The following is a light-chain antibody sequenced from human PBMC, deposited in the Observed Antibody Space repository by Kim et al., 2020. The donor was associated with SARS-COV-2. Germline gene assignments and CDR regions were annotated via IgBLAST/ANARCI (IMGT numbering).Light chain of an antibody. CDR3: KQLNSYPRS. J-gene: IGKJ1*01. V-gene: IGKV1-9*01. Sequence: DIQLTQSPSFLSASVGDRVTITCRASQGISSYLAWYQQKPGKAPKLLIYAASTLQSGVPSRFSGSGSGTEFTLTISSLQPEGFATYYSKQLNSYPRSFGQGTKVDIK. CDR1: QGISSY. CDR2: AAS.